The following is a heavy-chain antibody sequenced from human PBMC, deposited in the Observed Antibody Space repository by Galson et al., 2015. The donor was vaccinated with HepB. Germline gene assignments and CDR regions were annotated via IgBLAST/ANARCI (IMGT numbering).Heavy chain of an antibody. Sequence: SLRLSCAASGFTFSSYEMNWVRQAPGKGLEWVSYISSRGNIIYYADSVKGRFTISRDNAKNSLYLQMNSLRAEDTAVYYCARDVEYCSGNVCYHRDSFDYWGQGILVTVSS. D-gene: IGHD2-15*01. CDR1: GFTFSSYE. V-gene: IGHV3-48*03. CDR3: ARDVEYCSGNVCYHRDSFDY. CDR2: ISSRGNII. J-gene: IGHJ4*02.